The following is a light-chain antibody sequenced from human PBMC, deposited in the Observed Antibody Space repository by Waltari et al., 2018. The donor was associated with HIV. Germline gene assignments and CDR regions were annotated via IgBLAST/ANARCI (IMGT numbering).Light chain of an antibody. CDR2: GAS. Sequence: DIVLTQSPGTLSLSPGERATLSCRASQSLSSSYLAWYQQKPGQDPRLLIYGASSRATGIPDRFSGSGSGTDFTLTISRLEPEDFAVYYCQQYGSSPLTFGGGTKVEIK. V-gene: IGKV3-20*01. CDR1: QSLSSSY. CDR3: QQYGSSPLT. J-gene: IGKJ4*01.